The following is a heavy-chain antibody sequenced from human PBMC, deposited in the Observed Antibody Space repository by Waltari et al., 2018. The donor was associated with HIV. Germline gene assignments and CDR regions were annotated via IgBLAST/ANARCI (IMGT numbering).Heavy chain of an antibody. CDR2: IYYRGTT. CDR1: GGSINNGGSF. CDR3: ARGVVMTAATTGGFWFDP. Sequence: QVQLQESGPGLVKPSQTLSLTCSVSGGSINNGGSFWNWIRQHPVRGLEWIGYIYYRGTTYYNPSLKSRITISMDTSKSQFSLNLTSVTAADSAGYYCARGVVMTAATTGGFWFDPWGQGTLVTVSS. D-gene: IGHD2-21*02. J-gene: IGHJ5*02. V-gene: IGHV4-31*03.